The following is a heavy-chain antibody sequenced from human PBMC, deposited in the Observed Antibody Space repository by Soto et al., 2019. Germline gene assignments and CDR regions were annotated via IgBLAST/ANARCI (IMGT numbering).Heavy chain of an antibody. V-gene: IGHV4-61*01. Sequence: PSETLSLTCIVSGDSVSSGSTYWSWIRQPPGKGLEWIGHVSRIVSPYYNPSLKSRVTISVDRSKNQFSLKLTSVTAADTAVYYCASLLENWGYYFDYWGQGTLVTVSS. CDR1: GDSVSSGSTY. CDR3: ASLLENWGYYFDY. D-gene: IGHD7-27*01. CDR2: VSRIVSP. J-gene: IGHJ4*02.